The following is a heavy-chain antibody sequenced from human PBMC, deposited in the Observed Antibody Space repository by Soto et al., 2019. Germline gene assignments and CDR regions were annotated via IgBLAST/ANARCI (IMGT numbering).Heavy chain of an antibody. CDR3: ARGQEGVVATH. CDR1: GGSLSGFY. Sequence: QVQLQQWGAGLLKPSETLSLNCAVNGGSLSGFYWSWTRQPPGKGLGWIGEIKDGGYTNYSPSLKSRATISSARSNNQFSLRLNSVTAADTGVYYCARGQEGVVATHWDQGALVTVSS. V-gene: IGHV4-34*01. CDR2: IKDGGYT. D-gene: IGHD5-12*01. J-gene: IGHJ4*02.